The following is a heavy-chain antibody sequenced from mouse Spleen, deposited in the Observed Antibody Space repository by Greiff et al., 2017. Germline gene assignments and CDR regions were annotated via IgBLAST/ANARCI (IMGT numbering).Heavy chain of an antibody. CDR1: GYTFTDYY. J-gene: IGHJ3*01. CDR2: IYPGSGNT. Sequence: QVQLQQSGPELVRPGASVKLSCKASGYTFTDYYINWVKQRPGQGLEWIARIYPGSGNTYYNEKFKGKATLTAEKSSSTAYMQLSSLTSEDSAVYCCARAYGYDVPWGQGTLVTVSA. V-gene: IGHV1-76*01. CDR3: ARAYGYDVP. D-gene: IGHD2-2*01.